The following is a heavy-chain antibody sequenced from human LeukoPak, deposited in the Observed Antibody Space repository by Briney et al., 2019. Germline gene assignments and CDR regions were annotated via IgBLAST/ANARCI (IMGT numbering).Heavy chain of an antibody. Sequence: PGGSLRLSCAASGFTFSSYAMSWVRQAPGKGLEWVSAISGSGGSTYYADSVKGRFTISRDNSKNTLYLQMNSLRAEDTAVYYCARVGYYDFWSGYHFDYWGQGTLVTVSS. D-gene: IGHD3-3*01. V-gene: IGHV3-23*01. CDR1: GFTFSSYA. CDR2: ISGSGGST. J-gene: IGHJ4*02. CDR3: ARVGYYDFWSGYHFDY.